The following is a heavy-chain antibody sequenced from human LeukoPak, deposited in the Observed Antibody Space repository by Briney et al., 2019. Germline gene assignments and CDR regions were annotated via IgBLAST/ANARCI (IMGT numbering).Heavy chain of an antibody. J-gene: IGHJ4*02. D-gene: IGHD5-24*01. CDR1: GDSISGNY. V-gene: IGHV4-59*08. Sequence: PSETLSLTCTVSGDSISGNYWTWIRHPPAKGLEWIGYIYYSGSTNYNASLKSRVTTSVDTSKNQFSLKLSSVTAADTAVYYCARLGDGDNLRYFDFWGQGTLVTVSS. CDR2: IYYSGST. CDR3: ARLGDGDNLRYFDF.